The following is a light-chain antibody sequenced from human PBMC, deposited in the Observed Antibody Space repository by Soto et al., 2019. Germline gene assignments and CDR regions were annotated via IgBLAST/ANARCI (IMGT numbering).Light chain of an antibody. CDR1: ESVRSD. Sequence: EIVMTQSPATLSVPPGDRATLSCRASESVRSDLAWYQQKPGQAPRLLIYGGSIRAADVPARFSGSGSGTDFTLTISTLQSEDFEVYYCQQYNDWPTITFGQGTRLEIK. J-gene: IGKJ5*01. CDR3: QQYNDWPTIT. CDR2: GGS. V-gene: IGKV3-15*01.